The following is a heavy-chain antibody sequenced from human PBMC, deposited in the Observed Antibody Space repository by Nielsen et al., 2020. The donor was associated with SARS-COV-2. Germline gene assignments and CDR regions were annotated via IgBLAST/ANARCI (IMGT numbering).Heavy chain of an antibody. CDR2: ISGSSGST. D-gene: IGHD2-2*01. CDR3: SGAGYCSSTSCQNSYYYYGMDV. J-gene: IGHJ6*02. V-gene: IGHV3-23*01. Sequence: WIRQPPGKGLEWVSAISGSSGSTYYADSVKGRFTISRDNSKNTLYLQMNSLRAEDTAVYYCSGAGYCSSTSCQNSYYYYGMDVWGQGTTVTVSS.